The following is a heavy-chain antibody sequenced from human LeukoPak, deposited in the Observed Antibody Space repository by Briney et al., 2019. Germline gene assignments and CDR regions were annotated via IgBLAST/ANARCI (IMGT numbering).Heavy chain of an antibody. V-gene: IGHV1-69*13. CDR2: IIPIFGTA. J-gene: IGHJ4*02. CDR1: GGTFSSYA. D-gene: IGHD6-13*01. CDR3: ARSQQQLDPFDY. Sequence: SVKVSCKASGGTFSSYAISWVRQAPGQGLEWMGGIIPIFGTANYAQKFQGRVMITADESTSTAYMELSSLRSEDTAVYYCARSQQQLDPFDYWGQGTLVTVSS.